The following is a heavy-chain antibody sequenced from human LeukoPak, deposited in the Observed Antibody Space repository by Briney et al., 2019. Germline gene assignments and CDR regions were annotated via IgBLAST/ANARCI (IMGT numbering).Heavy chain of an antibody. V-gene: IGHV4-34*01. CDR1: GGSFSGYY. CDR3: ASSWYYYYYYGMDV. D-gene: IGHD6-13*01. J-gene: IGHJ6*02. Sequence: SETLSLTCAVYGGSFSGYYWSWIRQPPGKGLEWIGEINHSGGTNYNPSLKSRVTISVDTSKNQFSLKLSSVTAADTAVYYCASSWYYYYYYGMDVWGQGTAVTVSS. CDR2: INHSGGT.